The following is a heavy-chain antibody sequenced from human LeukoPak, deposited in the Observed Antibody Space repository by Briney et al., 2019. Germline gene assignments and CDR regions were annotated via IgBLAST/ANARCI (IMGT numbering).Heavy chain of an antibody. CDR3: ARGMGHIGSYFDY. CDR2: INHSGGT. V-gene: IGHV4-34*01. CDR1: GGSFSGYY. D-gene: IGHD5-24*01. J-gene: IGHJ4*02. Sequence: SETLSLTCAVYGGSFSGYYWSWICQPPGKGLEWIGEINHSGGTNYNPSLKSRVTISVDTSKNQFSLKLSSVTAADTAVYYCARGMGHIGSYFDYWGQGTLVTVSS.